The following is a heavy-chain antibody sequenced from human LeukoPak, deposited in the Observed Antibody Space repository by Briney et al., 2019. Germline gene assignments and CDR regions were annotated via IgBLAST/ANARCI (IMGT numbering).Heavy chain of an antibody. V-gene: IGHV3-23*01. CDR2: ISGSGGST. J-gene: IGHJ4*02. Sequence: GESLRPSCAASGFTFSSYAMSWVRQAPGEGLEWVSAISGSGGSTYYADSVKGRFTISRDDSENTLYLQMNSLRAEDTAVYYCAKATGYLLWGQGTLVTVSS. CDR3: AKATGYLL. CDR1: GFTFSSYA. D-gene: IGHD1-14*01.